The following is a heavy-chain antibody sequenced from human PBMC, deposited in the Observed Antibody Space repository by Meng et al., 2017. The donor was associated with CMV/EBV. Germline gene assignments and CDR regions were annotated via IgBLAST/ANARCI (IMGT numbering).Heavy chain of an antibody. CDR1: GYTFTGYY. V-gene: IGHV1-2*02. CDR2: INPNSGVT. D-gene: IGHD2-2*02. CDR3: AREGICSSTSCYTYYYYGMDV. J-gene: IGHJ6*02. Sequence: ASVMVSCKASGYTFTGYYMLWLRQAPGQGLEWMGWINPNSGVTNYAQKYQGRVTMNRDTSTSTVYMELSSLRSEDTAVYYCAREGICSSTSCYTYYYYGMDVWGQGTTVTVSS.